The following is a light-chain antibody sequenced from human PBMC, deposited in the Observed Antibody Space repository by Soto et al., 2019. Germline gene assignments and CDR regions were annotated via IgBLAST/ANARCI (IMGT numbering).Light chain of an antibody. CDR1: QSISSY. V-gene: IGKV1-39*01. CDR2: AAS. J-gene: IGKJ1*01. Sequence: DIQRTQSPSSLSASVGDRVTITCRPSQSISSYLNWYPPXPGKAPQVLIYAASSLQSGGPSRFSGSGSGTDFTLTISSMSPDDIANYYCQQCHRYLTFGQGTKVDI. CDR3: QQCHRYLT.